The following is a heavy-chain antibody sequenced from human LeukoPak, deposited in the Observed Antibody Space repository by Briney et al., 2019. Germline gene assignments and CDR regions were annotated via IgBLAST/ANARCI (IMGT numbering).Heavy chain of an antibody. CDR2: ISGNGGNT. CDR1: AFTFSSYG. CDR3: AHLSGYSSGWPYY. Sequence: GGSLRLSCAASAFTFSSYGMHWVRQAPGKGLEWVSAISGNGGNTYYADSAKGRFTISRDNSKNTLFLQMSSLRAEDTAIYYCAHLSGYSSGWPYYWGQGTLVTVSS. V-gene: IGHV3-23*01. D-gene: IGHD6-19*01. J-gene: IGHJ4*02.